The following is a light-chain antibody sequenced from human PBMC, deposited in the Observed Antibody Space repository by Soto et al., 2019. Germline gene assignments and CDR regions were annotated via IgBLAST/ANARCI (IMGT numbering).Light chain of an antibody. Sequence: QAVVTQEPSLTVSPGGTVTLTCGSSSGAVTSGHYPYWFQQRPGQAPTTLISDTNCKPSWTPARFSGALLGGKAALTLSGAQPEDEADYYCLLSYRGARVFGGGTKLTVL. V-gene: IGLV7-46*01. CDR2: DTN. CDR3: LLSYRGARV. CDR1: SGAVTSGHY. J-gene: IGLJ2*01.